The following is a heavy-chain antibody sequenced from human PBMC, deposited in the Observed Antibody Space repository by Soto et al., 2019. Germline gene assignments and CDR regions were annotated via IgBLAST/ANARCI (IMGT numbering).Heavy chain of an antibody. J-gene: IGHJ6*02. Sequence: QVQLVESGGGVVQPGRSLRLSCAASGFTFSSYGMHWVRQAPGKGLEWVAVIWYDGSNKYYADSVKGRFTISRDNSKNTLYLQMNSLRAEDTAVYYCARESGYSSGPFRNYYGMDVWGQGTTVTVSS. D-gene: IGHD6-19*01. CDR3: ARESGYSSGPFRNYYGMDV. CDR2: IWYDGSNK. V-gene: IGHV3-33*01. CDR1: GFTFSSYG.